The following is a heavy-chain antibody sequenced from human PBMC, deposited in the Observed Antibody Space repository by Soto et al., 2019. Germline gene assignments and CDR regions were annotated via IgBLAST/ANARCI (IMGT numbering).Heavy chain of an antibody. CDR2: ISAYDGKT. V-gene: IGHV1-18*01. CDR1: AYTLPSQG. Sequence: KLYCKTAAYTLPSQGINWVRQAPGQGRELMGWISAYDGKTTYAEKFQGRVTLTTDTSTSTAYMELRSLRSDDTAIYYCACDLPQFWAISLFD. CDR3: ACDLPQFWAISLFD. J-gene: IGHJ2*01. D-gene: IGHD2-21*01.